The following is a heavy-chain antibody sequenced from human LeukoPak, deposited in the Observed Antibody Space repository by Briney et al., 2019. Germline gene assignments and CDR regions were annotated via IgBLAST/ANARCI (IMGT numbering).Heavy chain of an antibody. V-gene: IGHV1-2*02. CDR1: GYTFTGYY. J-gene: IGHJ4*02. CDR2: INPNSGGT. CDR3: ARDRRFGEPFDY. D-gene: IGHD3-10*01. Sequence: ASVKVSCKASGYTFTGYYMDWVRQAPGQGLEWMGWINPNSGGTNYAQKFQGRVTMTRDTSISTAYMELSRLRSDDTAVYYCARDRRFGEPFDYWGQGTLVTVSS.